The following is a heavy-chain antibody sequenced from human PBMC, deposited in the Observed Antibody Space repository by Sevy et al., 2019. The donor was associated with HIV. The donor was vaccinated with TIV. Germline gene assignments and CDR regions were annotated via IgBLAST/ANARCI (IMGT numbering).Heavy chain of an antibody. J-gene: IGHJ6*02. CDR2: ISYHGRDK. V-gene: IGHV3-30*18. Sequence: GGSLRLSCVVSGFTFTTSGMHWVRQAPGKGLEWAAVISYHGRDKFYADSVKGRFTISRDNSDNILYLHMNSLRSEDTAVYYYAKDFTGYNGMDVWGQGTMVTVSS. D-gene: IGHD3-9*01. CDR1: GFTFTTSG. CDR3: AKDFTGYNGMDV.